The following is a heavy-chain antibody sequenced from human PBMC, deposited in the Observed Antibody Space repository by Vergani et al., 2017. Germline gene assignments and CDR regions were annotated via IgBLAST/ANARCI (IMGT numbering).Heavy chain of an antibody. CDR3: ARYRSPHDYGDYHNYYYYYYMDV. V-gene: IGHV1-69*01. D-gene: IGHD4-17*01. Sequence: QVQLVQSGAEVKKPGSSVKVSCKASGGPFSSYAISWVRQAPGQGLEWMGGIIPIFGTANYAQKFQGRVTITADESTSTAYMELSSLRSEDTAVYYCARYRSPHDYGDYHNYYYYYYMDVWGKGTTVTVSS. CDR2: IIPIFGTA. CDR1: GGPFSSYA. J-gene: IGHJ6*03.